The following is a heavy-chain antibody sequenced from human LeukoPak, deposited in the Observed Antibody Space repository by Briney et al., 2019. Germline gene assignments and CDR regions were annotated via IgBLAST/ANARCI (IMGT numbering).Heavy chain of an antibody. Sequence: RGESLKISCKGSGYSFTSYWIGWVRQMPGKGLEWMGIIYPGDSDTRYSPSFQGQVTISADKSISTAYLQWSSLKASETAMYYCARLTYDSSGYFSAFDIWGQGTMVTVSS. CDR1: GYSFTSYW. V-gene: IGHV5-51*01. D-gene: IGHD3-22*01. CDR2: IYPGDSDT. CDR3: ARLTYDSSGYFSAFDI. J-gene: IGHJ3*02.